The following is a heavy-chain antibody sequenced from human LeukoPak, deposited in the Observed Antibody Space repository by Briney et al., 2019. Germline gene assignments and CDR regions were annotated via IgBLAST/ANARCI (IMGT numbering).Heavy chain of an antibody. J-gene: IGHJ4*02. Sequence: ASVKVSCKASGYTFTDYYMHWVRQAPGQGLEWMGWINPNSGGTNYAQKFQGRVTMTRDTSISTAYMELSSLRSDDTAVYYCGRDHQAYCGGDCYSPFGYWGQGTLVTVSS. V-gene: IGHV1-2*02. D-gene: IGHD2-21*02. CDR3: GRDHQAYCGGDCYSPFGY. CDR2: INPNSGGT. CDR1: GYTFTDYY.